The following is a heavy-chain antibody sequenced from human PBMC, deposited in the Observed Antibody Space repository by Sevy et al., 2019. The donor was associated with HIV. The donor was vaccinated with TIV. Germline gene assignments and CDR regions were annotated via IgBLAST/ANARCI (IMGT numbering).Heavy chain of an antibody. CDR3: AWARYDSSGSLDAFDI. CDR1: GFTVGSNY. Sequence: GGSLRLSCAASGFTVGSNYMSWVRQAPGKGLEWVSIIYSGVTTSYADSVKGRFTISRDSSRNTLYLQMNSLRAEDTAIYYCAWARYDSSGSLDAFDIWGQGTMVTVSS. J-gene: IGHJ3*02. V-gene: IGHV3-53*01. D-gene: IGHD3-22*01. CDR2: IYSGVTT.